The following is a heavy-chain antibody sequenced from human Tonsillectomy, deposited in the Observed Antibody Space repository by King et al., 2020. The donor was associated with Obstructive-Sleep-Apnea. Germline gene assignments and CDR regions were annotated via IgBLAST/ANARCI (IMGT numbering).Heavy chain of an antibody. J-gene: IGHJ5*02. Sequence: QLVQSGAEVKKPGESLKISCKASGYNFINYWIGWVRQRPGKGLEWMGIIYPGDSDTKYKPSFQGQVTFSIDKSISTADLTGRSLKASDTAMYYCAKHSHTSGWYSWFDPWGQGTLVTVSS. D-gene: IGHD6-19*01. CDR1: GYNFINYW. CDR2: IYPGDSDT. V-gene: IGHV5-51*01. CDR3: AKHSHTSGWYSWFDP.